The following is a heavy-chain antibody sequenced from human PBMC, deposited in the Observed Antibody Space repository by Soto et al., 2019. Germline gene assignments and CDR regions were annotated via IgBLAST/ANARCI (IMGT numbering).Heavy chain of an antibody. CDR3: AKDKNSGGWSRHRYYYYGMDF. CDR2: ISYDGSNK. D-gene: IGHD6-19*01. J-gene: IGHJ6*02. CDR1: GFTFSSYG. V-gene: IGHV3-30*18. Sequence: QVQLVESGGGVVQPGRSLRLSCAASGFTFSSYGMHWVRQAPGKGLEWVAVISYDGSNKYYADSVKGRFTISRDNSKNRLYLQMNSRRAEDTAVFYCAKDKNSGGWSRHRYYYYGMDFWGQGTTVTVSS.